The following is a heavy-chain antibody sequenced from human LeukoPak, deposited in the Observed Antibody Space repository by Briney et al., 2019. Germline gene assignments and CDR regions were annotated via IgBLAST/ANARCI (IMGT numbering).Heavy chain of an antibody. CDR2: IYSGGGT. D-gene: IGHD6-19*01. CDR3: ARGPGIAVAGMDY. Sequence: PGGSMRLSSAASGFTARSNYMSWVRQAPGKGLEWVSVIYSGGGTFYADSVKGRFTISRDNSKNTVYLQMNNLRAEDTAVYYCARGPGIAVAGMDYWGQGTLVTVSS. CDR1: GFTARSNY. V-gene: IGHV3-53*01. J-gene: IGHJ4*02.